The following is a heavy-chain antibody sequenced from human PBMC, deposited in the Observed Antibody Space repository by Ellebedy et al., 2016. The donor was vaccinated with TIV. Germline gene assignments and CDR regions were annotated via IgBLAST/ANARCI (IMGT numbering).Heavy chain of an antibody. J-gene: IGHJ6*02. V-gene: IGHV3-21*01. CDR1: GFSFRSYS. CDR3: ARDEYSGYDFGYYYYGMDV. Sequence: GESLKISXAGPGFSFRSYSMNWVRQAPGKGLEWVSSISSTSSYIYYADSVRGRLTISRDDAKNSLFLQMDSLRVEDTAVYFCARDEYSGYDFGYYYYGMDVWGQGTTVTVSS. D-gene: IGHD5-12*01. CDR2: ISSTSSYI.